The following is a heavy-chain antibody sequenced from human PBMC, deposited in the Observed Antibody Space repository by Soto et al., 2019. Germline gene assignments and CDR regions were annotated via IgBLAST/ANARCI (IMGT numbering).Heavy chain of an antibody. CDR1: GYTFTAQY. CDR3: AKGGSSWVSWFDP. V-gene: IGHV1-2*02. D-gene: IGHD6-19*01. J-gene: IGHJ5*02. CDR2: INPTTGAT. Sequence: GASVKVSCKASGYTFTAQYLHWVRKAPGEGLEWMGWINPTTGATRYAQKFQGRVTMTRDTPMSTAYLEVRSLRPDDTAVYYCAKGGSSWVSWFDPWGQGTLVTVSS.